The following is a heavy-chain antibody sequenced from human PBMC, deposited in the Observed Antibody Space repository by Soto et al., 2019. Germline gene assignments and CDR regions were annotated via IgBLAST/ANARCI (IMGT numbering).Heavy chain of an antibody. CDR1: GGTSGTHF. D-gene: IGHD1-1*01. CDR2: FFYRGTT. V-gene: IGHV4-59*11. CDR3: ARSPQYTHGWNGAFDY. Sequence: PSETLSLTCTVSGGTSGTHFLNWIRQPPGKGLEWIGYFFYRGTTNYNPSLKSRVTISEDTSKNQFSLRLTSVTPADTAVYYCARSPQYTHGWNGAFDYWGLGTLVTVSS. J-gene: IGHJ4*02.